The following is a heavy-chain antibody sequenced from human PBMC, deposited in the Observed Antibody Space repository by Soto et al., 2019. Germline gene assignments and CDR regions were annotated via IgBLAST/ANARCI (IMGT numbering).Heavy chain of an antibody. D-gene: IGHD3-9*01. CDR2: ISSDGDIT. CDR1: GFTFSEYS. V-gene: IGHV3-64D*06. Sequence: VSLRLSCSASGFTFSEYSMHGVRQAPGKGLQYVSTISSDGDITYYADSVKGRFTISRDNSKNTLYLQMNSLRPEDTAVYYCVKVSTFYDILTGYYSTNFFDPWGQGTLVTVSS. CDR3: VKVSTFYDILTGYYSTNFFDP. J-gene: IGHJ5*02.